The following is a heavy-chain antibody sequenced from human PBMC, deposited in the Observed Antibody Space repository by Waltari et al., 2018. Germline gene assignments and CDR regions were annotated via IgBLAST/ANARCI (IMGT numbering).Heavy chain of an antibody. J-gene: IGHJ4*02. CDR2: IYHSGST. Sequence: QVQLQESGPGLVKPSQTLSLTCTVSGGSISSGGYYWSWIRQHPGKGLEWIGYIYHSGSTYYNPSLKSRVTISVDRSKNQFSLKLSSVTAADTAVYYCARVYSSSSGGGFFDYWGQGTLVTVSS. CDR3: ARVYSSSSGGGFFDY. D-gene: IGHD6-6*01. V-gene: IGHV4-31*03. CDR1: GGSISSGGYY.